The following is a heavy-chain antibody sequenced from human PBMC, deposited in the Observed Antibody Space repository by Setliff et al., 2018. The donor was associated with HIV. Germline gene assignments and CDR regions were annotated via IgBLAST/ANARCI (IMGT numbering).Heavy chain of an antibody. V-gene: IGHV4-39*01. CDR3: ASHGSNWFDP. Sequence: SETLSLTCTVSGGSISGSYYYWGWIRQPPGKGLEWIGSIYYSGSTFYNPSLKSRLTISVDTSKNQFYLKLSSVTAADTAMFYCASHGSNWFDPWGQGTLVTVSS. CDR1: GGSISGSYYY. J-gene: IGHJ5*02. D-gene: IGHD3-10*01. CDR2: IYYSGST.